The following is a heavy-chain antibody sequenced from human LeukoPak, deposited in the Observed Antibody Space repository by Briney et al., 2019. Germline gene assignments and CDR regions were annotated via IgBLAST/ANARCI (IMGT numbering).Heavy chain of an antibody. CDR1: GGSVSSGGYY. Sequence: PSETLSLTCTVSGGSVSSGGYYWSWIRQHPGKGLEWIGYIYNSGSTYYNPSLKSRVTISADTSKNQFSLKLSSVTAADTAVYYCARTPSIAAAFDYWGQGTLVTVSS. D-gene: IGHD2-15*01. J-gene: IGHJ4*02. CDR2: IYNSGST. V-gene: IGHV4-31*03. CDR3: ARTPSIAAAFDY.